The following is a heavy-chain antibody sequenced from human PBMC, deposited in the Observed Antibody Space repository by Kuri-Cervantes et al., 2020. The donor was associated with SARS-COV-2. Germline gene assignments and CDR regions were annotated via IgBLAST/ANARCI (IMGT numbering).Heavy chain of an antibody. CDR1: GGTFSSYA. CDR2: ISAYNGNT. CDR3: ARFLFSGTYYFDY. D-gene: IGHD2/OR15-2a*01. Sequence: ASVKVSCKASGGTFSSYAISWVRQAPGQGLEWMGWISAYNGNTNYAQKLQGRVTMTTDTSTSTAYVELRSLRSDDTAVYYCARFLFSGTYYFDYWGQGTLVTVSS. V-gene: IGHV1-18*01. J-gene: IGHJ4*02.